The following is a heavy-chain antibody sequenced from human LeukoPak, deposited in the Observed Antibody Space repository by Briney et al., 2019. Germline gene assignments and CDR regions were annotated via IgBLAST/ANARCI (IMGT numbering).Heavy chain of an antibody. CDR2: IRYDGSNK. D-gene: IGHD3-9*01. V-gene: IGHV3-30*02. CDR3: TRDLMDYDVSTGLHHYYMDV. J-gene: IGHJ6*02. Sequence: GGSLRLSCAASGFTFSSYGMHWVRQAPGKGLEWVAFIRYDGSNKYYADSVKGRFTISRDNAKNTLYLQMNTLRVEDTAVYYCTRDLMDYDVSTGLHHYYMDVWGQGTTVTVSS. CDR1: GFTFSSYG.